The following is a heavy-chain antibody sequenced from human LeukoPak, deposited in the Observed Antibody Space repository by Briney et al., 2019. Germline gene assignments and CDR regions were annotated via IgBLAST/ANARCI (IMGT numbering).Heavy chain of an antibody. D-gene: IGHD6-6*01. Sequence: GESLKISCKGSGYSFATYWIAWVRQMPGKGLEWMGIIYPADSDTRYSPSFQGQVTISADKSINTAYLQWSSLKASDTAIYYCARHTKYSSSSRVFDYWGQGTLVTVSS. CDR1: GYSFATYW. CDR3: ARHTKYSSSSRVFDY. J-gene: IGHJ4*02. V-gene: IGHV5-51*01. CDR2: IYPADSDT.